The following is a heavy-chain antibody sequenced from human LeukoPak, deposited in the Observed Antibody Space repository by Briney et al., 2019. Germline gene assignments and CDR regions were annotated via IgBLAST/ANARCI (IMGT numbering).Heavy chain of an antibody. J-gene: IGHJ5*02. D-gene: IGHD2-21*02. CDR1: GFTFSTYA. V-gene: IGHV3-23*01. CDR2: ISASGRST. Sequence: GGSLRLSCAASGFTFSTYAMSWVRQAPGKGLEWVSGISASGRSTYYADSVKGRFTISRDNSKNTLYLQMNSLRAEDTAVYYCARKTGLTWFDPWGQGTLVTVSS. CDR3: ARKTGLTWFDP.